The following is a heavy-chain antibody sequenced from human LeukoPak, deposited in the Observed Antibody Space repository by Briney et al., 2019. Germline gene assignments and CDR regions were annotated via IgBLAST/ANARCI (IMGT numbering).Heavy chain of an antibody. CDR1: GFPFETNA. CDR3: AKDWIQFNRVFDCFAS. Sequence: GRSLRLSCATSGFPFETNAMSWVRQAPGKGLEWVATIGNTETFYADSVTGRFTISRDNSKNTVNLQMNRLRVEDTAIYYCAKDWIQFNRVFDCFASWGQGTLVTVSS. J-gene: IGHJ4*02. CDR2: IGNTET. D-gene: IGHD5-18*01. V-gene: IGHV3-23*01.